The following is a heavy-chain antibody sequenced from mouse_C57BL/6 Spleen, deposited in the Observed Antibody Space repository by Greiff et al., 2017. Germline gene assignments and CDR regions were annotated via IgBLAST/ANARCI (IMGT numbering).Heavy chain of an antibody. J-gene: IGHJ2*01. CDR3: AQWGSSY. Sequence: QVQLKQPGAELVKPGASVKLSCKASGYTFTSYWMQWVKQRPGQGLEWIGEIDPSDSYTNYNQKFKGKATLTVDTSSSTAYMQLSSLTSEDSAVYYCAQWGSSYWGQGTTLTVSS. CDR1: GYTFTSYW. CDR2: IDPSDSYT. D-gene: IGHD1-1*01. V-gene: IGHV1-50*01.